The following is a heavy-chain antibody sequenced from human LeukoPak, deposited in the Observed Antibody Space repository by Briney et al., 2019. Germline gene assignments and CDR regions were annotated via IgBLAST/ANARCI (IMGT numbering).Heavy chain of an antibody. CDR2: INHSGST. J-gene: IGHJ6*03. D-gene: IGHD6-6*01. Sequence: PGGSLRLSCAASGFTFSSYAMSWVRQAPGKGLEWIGEINHSGSTSYNPSLKSRVSISVDTSKNQFSLKLSSVTAADTAVYYCAREPYSSSSLSYYYYMDVWGKGTTVTVSS. CDR3: AREPYSSSSLSYYYYMDV. V-gene: IGHV4-34*01. CDR1: GFTFSSYA.